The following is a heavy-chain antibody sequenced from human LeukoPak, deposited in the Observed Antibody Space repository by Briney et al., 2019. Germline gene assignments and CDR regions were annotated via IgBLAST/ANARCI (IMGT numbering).Heavy chain of an antibody. CDR3: AKDPSIVVPAVDY. D-gene: IGHD2-2*01. CDR1: GFPFSGSG. Sequence: GGSLRLSCAASGFPFSGSGMHWVRQAPGKGLEWVAVIWYDGSHQYYADSVKGRFTISRDNSKNTLDLQMNSLRVEDTAVYYCAKDPSIVVPAVDYWGQGTLVTVSS. J-gene: IGHJ4*02. CDR2: IWYDGSHQ. V-gene: IGHV3-33*06.